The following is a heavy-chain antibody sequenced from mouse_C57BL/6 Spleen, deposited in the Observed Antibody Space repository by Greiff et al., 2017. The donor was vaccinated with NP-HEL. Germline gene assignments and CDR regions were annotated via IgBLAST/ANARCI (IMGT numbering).Heavy chain of an antibody. D-gene: IGHD1-1*01. CDR1: GYTFTSYW. J-gene: IGHJ1*03. V-gene: IGHV1-50*01. CDR3: ARWDGSSHWYFDV. CDR2: IDPSDSYT. Sequence: QVQLQQSGAELVKPGASVKLSCKASGYTFTSYWMQWVKQRPGQGLEWIGEIDPSDSYTNYNQKFKGKATLTVDTSSSTAYMQLSSLTSEDSAVYYCARWDGSSHWYFDVWGTGTTVTVSS.